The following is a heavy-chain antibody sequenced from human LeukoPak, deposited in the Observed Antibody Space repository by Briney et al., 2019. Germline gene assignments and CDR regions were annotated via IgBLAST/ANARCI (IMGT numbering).Heavy chain of an antibody. CDR2: ISHDAKST. V-gene: IGHV3-30*18. CDR1: GFTFSSYG. J-gene: IGHJ4*02. CDR3: AKEIAAIGLPAVDH. Sequence: GGSLRLSCATSGFTFSSYGMHWVRQVPGKGLEWVTVISHDAKSTYHVDSVKGRFTISRDNSKNTLYLQMDSLGAADTAIYYCAKEIAAIGLPAVDHWGQGTLVTVSS. D-gene: IGHD6-13*01.